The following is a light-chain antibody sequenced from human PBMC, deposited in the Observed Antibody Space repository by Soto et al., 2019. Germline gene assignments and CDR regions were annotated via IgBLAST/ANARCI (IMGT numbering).Light chain of an antibody. CDR2: WAS. CDR3: QQYYSIPYS. J-gene: IGKJ2*03. V-gene: IGKV4-1*01. CDR1: QTILYSSNNKNY. Sequence: IVMTQSPDSLAVSLGERATINCKSSQTILYSSNNKNYLSWFQLKPGQPPKLLIYWASTRDSGVPARFGGSGSGTDFTLTISSLQAEDVAVYYCQQYYSIPYSFGQGTKLEIK.